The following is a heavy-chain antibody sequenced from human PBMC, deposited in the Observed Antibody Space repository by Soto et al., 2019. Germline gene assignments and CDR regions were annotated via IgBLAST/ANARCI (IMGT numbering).Heavy chain of an antibody. CDR1: GGSISSSNW. J-gene: IGHJ4*02. V-gene: IGHV4-4*02. D-gene: IGHD3-10*01. CDR3: ARYPGYYYGTNAY. CDR2: IYHSGST. Sequence: PSETLSLTCAVSGGSISSSNWWSWVRQPPGKGLEWIGEIYHSGSTNYNPSLKSRVTISVDKSKNQFSLKLSSVTAADTAVYYCARYPGYYYGTNAYWGQGTLVTVSS.